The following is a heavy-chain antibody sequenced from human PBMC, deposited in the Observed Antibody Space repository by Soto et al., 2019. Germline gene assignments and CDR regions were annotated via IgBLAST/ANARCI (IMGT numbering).Heavy chain of an antibody. CDR3: ARDPGRYCTNGVCYDNWFDP. V-gene: IGHV1-69*01. CDR1: GGTFSSYA. D-gene: IGHD2-8*01. CDR2: IIPIFGTA. J-gene: IGHJ5*02. Sequence: QVQLVQSGAEVKKPGSSVKVSCKASGGTFSSYAISWVRQATGQGLEWMGGIIPIFGTANYAQKFQGRVTITADESTITSYMELSSLRSEDTAVYYCARDPGRYCTNGVCYDNWFDPWGQXXXV.